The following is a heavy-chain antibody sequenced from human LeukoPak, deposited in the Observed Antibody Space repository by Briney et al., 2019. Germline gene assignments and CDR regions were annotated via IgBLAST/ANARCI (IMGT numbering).Heavy chain of an antibody. V-gene: IGHV3-48*01. CDR3: ARISDTVTTPFDY. D-gene: IGHD4-17*01. J-gene: IGHJ4*02. Sequence: GGSLRLSCAASGFTFSSYRMNWVRQAPGKGLEWVSYISSSSSTIYYADSVKGRLTISRDNAKDSLYLQMNSLRAEDTAVYYCARISDTVTTPFDYWGQGTLVTVSS. CDR1: GFTFSSYR. CDR2: ISSSSSTI.